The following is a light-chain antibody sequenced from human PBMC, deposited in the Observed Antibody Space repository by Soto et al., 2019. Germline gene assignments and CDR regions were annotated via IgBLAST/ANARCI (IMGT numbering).Light chain of an antibody. CDR3: QQYNSFPLT. Sequence: DIQMTQSPSTLSASIGDTVTISCRASQSIYKWLAWYQQKPQKAPKVLIFEAAGLESGVSSRFRVSGSGTEFTLTISGLQPDDLATYYCQQYNSFPLTFGGGTTVEL. CDR2: EAA. V-gene: IGKV1-5*01. J-gene: IGKJ4*01. CDR1: QSIYKW.